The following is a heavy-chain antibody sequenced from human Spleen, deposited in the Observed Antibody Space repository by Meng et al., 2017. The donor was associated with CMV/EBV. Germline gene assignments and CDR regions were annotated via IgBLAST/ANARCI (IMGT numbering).Heavy chain of an antibody. V-gene: IGHV4-34*01. J-gene: IGHJ5*02. CDR2: INHSGST. Sequence: WVRQPPGKGLEWIGEINHSGSTNYNPSLKSRVTISVDTSKNQFSLKLSSVTAADTAVYYCARGGGYCSGGSCYSYRAARPKKNWFDPWGQGTLVTVSS. CDR3: ARGGGYCSGGSCYSYRAARPKKNWFDP. D-gene: IGHD2-15*01.